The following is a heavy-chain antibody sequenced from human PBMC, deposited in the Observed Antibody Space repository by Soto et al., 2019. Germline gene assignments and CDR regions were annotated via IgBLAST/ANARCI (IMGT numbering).Heavy chain of an antibody. D-gene: IGHD3-9*01. V-gene: IGHV3-48*01. CDR3: ASILTGYYMTDY. CDR2: ISSSSSTI. CDR1: GFTFSSYA. J-gene: IGHJ4*02. Sequence: GGSLRLSCAASGFTFSSYAMSWVRQAPGKGLEWVSDISSSSSTIYYADSVKGRFTISRDNAKNSLYLQMNSLRAEDTAVYYCASILTGYYMTDYWGQGTLVTVSS.